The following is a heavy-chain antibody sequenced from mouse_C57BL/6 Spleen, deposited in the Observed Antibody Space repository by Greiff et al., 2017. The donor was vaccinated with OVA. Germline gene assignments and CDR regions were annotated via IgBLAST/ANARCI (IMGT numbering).Heavy chain of an antibody. CDR3: ERRGQRTGTRGDYYDY. D-gene: IGHD4-1*01. CDR2: ISSGGSYT. Sequence: EVQLVASWGDLVKPGGSLKLSCAASGFTFSSYGMSWVRQTPDKRLEWVATISSGGSYTYYPDSVKGRFTISRDNAKNTLYLQRSRLKSEDTAMYYCERRGQRTGTRGDYYDYWGKGTTLTVAS. V-gene: IGHV5-6*01. J-gene: IGHJ2*01. CDR1: GFTFSSYG.